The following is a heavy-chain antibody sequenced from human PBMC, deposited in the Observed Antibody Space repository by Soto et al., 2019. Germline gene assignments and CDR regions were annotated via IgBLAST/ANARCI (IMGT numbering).Heavy chain of an antibody. Sequence: SVKVSCKASGFTFTSSAMQWVRQARGQRLEWIGWIVVGSGNTNYAQKFQERVTITRDMSTSTAYMELSSLRSEDTAVYYCAADPYSYGSRFGYWGQGTLVTVSS. D-gene: IGHD5-18*01. CDR2: IVVGSGNT. CDR3: AADPYSYGSRFGY. CDR1: GFTFTSSA. J-gene: IGHJ4*02. V-gene: IGHV1-58*02.